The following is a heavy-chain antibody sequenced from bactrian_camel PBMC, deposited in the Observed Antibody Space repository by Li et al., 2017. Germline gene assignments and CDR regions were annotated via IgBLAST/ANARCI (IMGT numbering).Heavy chain of an antibody. V-gene: IGHV3S53*01. Sequence: HVQLVESGGGSVQAGGSLRLSCVTSGYTYSTNSMGWFRQYPGKEREGVAMIDTDGSISYVESVKGRFTIFKGNAKNTLYLQLNSLKTEDTAMYYCAKARQTVVVHEFDYWGQGTQVTVS. J-gene: IGHJ4*01. CDR3: AKARQTVVVHEFDY. D-gene: IGHD2*01. CDR2: IDTDGSI. CDR1: GYTYSTNS.